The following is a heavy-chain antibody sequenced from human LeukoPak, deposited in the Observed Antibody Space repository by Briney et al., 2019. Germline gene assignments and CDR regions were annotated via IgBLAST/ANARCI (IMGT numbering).Heavy chain of an antibody. D-gene: IGHD3-10*01. CDR3: ASEGKRGSGSYGAAFDAFDI. CDR2: FDPEDGET. J-gene: IGHJ3*02. Sequence: ASVKVSCKVSGYTLTELSMHWVRQAPGKGLEWMGGFDPEDGETIYAQKFQGRVTMTEDTSTDTAYMELSSLRSEDTAVYYCASEGKRGSGSYGAAFDAFDIWGQGTMVTVSS. CDR1: GYTLTELS. V-gene: IGHV1-24*01.